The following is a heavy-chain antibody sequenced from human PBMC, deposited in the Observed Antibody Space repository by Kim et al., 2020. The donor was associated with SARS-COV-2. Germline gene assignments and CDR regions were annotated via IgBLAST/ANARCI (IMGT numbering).Heavy chain of an antibody. J-gene: IGHJ4*02. D-gene: IGHD6-19*01. CDR2: GKGEGSST. CDR1: GFTFSSYW. CDR3: ARDPDTNGWSDFEW. Sequence: GGSLRLSCAASGFTFSSYWMHWVRQAPGQGLVWVSRGKGEGSSTAYAGFVKGRFTISRDNTKNTVYLQMNSLRAEDTAVYYCARDPDTNGWSDFEWWGQGTLVTVSS. V-gene: IGHV3-74*01.